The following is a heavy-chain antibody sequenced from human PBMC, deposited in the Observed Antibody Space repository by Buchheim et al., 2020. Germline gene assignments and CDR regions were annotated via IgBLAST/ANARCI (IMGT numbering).Heavy chain of an antibody. V-gene: IGHV3-30*18. D-gene: IGHD3-22*01. J-gene: IGHJ4*02. CDR2: ISYDGSNK. CDR1: GFTFSSYG. CDR3: AKDLYYDSSGYYSTVDY. Sequence: VQLFESGGGVVQPGRSLRLSCAASGFTFSSYGMHWVRQAPGKGLEWVAVISYDGSNKYYADSVKGRFTISRDNSKNTLYLQMNSLRAEDTAVYYCAKDLYYDSSGYYSTVDYWGQGTL.